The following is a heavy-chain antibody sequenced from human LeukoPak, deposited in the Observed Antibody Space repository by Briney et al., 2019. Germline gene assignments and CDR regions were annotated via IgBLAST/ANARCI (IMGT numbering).Heavy chain of an antibody. CDR2: INHSGST. CDR1: GGSFSGYY. J-gene: IGHJ4*02. D-gene: IGHD3-3*01. V-gene: IGHV4-34*01. Sequence: SETLSLTCAVYGGSFSGYYWSWLREPPGKGLEWIGEINHSGSTNYNPSLKSRVTISVDTSKNQFSLKLSSVTAADTAVYYCARGQYYDFWENWGQGTLVTVSS. CDR3: ARGQYYDFWEN.